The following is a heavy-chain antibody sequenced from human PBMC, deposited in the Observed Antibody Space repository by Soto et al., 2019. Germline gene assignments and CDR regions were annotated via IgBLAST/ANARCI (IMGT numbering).Heavy chain of an antibody. CDR1: GGSISSGGYY. CDR2: IYYSGST. CDR3: ARTSSWAPDFDY. V-gene: IGHV4-31*03. Sequence: SLTCTVSGGSISSGGYYWSWIRQHPGKGLEWIGYIYYSGSTYYNPSLKSRVTISVDTSKNQFSLKLSSVTAADTAVYYCARTSSWAPDFDYWGQGTLVTVSS. J-gene: IGHJ4*02. D-gene: IGHD6-13*01.